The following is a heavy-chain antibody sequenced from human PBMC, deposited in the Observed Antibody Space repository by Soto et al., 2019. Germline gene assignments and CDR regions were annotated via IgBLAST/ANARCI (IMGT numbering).Heavy chain of an antibody. CDR1: GFTITGNY. V-gene: IGHV3-66*01. CDR2: FYSGHTT. Sequence: EVQLVESGGGLVQPGESLRLSCAASGFTITGNYMSWVRQAPGKRLEWVSIFYSGHTTIYADSVKGRFIVSRDNSENSLYLQMNSLRAEDSAIYYCARDLNVWGKGTTVTVSS. J-gene: IGHJ6*04. CDR3: ARDLNV.